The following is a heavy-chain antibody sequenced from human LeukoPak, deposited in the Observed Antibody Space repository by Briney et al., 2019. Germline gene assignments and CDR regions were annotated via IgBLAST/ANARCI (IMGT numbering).Heavy chain of an antibody. CDR2: IWYDGSNK. J-gene: IGHJ4*02. D-gene: IGHD6-13*01. V-gene: IGHV3-33*01. Sequence: PGGSLRLSCAASGFTFSSYGMHWVRQAPGKGLEWVAVIWYDGSNKYYADSVKGRFTISRDNSKNTLYLQMNSLRAEDTAVYYCARDRYSSSWYPDYWGQGTLVTVSS. CDR3: ARDRYSSSWYPDY. CDR1: GFTFSSYG.